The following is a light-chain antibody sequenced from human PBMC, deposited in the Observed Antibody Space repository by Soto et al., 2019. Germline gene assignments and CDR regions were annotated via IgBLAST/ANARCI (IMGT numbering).Light chain of an antibody. CDR1: QGIRND. CDR3: LQDYNYPLT. J-gene: IGKJ4*01. CDR2: AAS. Sequence: AIQMTQSPSSLSASVGDRVTITCRASQGIRNDLGWYQQKPGKAPKLLIYAASSLQSGDTSRFSGSGSGTDFTLTISSLQPEDFATYYCLQDYNYPLTFGGGTKVDI. V-gene: IGKV1-6*01.